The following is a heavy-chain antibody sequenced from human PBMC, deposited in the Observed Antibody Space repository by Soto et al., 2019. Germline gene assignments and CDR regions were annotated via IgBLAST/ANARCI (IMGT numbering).Heavy chain of an antibody. CDR1: GGSFSGYY. V-gene: IGHV4-34*01. D-gene: IGHD6-19*01. Sequence: QVPLQQWGAGLLKPSETLSLTCAVYGGSFSGYYWSWIRQPQGKGLEWLGEINHSGSTNYNPSLKSRVTISVDTSKNQFSVTRSSVTAADTAVYYCARSSSGWYISDDYWGQGTLVTVSS. CDR3: ARSSSGWYISDDY. CDR2: INHSGST. J-gene: IGHJ4*02.